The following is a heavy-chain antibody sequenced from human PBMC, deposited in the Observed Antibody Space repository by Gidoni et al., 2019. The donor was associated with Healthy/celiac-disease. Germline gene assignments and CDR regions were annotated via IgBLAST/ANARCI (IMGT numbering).Heavy chain of an antibody. J-gene: IGHJ4*02. CDR3: ASGAVAGDWTYYFDY. D-gene: IGHD6-19*01. Sequence: VQLVQSGAEVKKPGSSLKVSCKASGGTFSSYAIRWVRQAPRQGLEVMGGIIPIIGTANYAQKVQGRVTITADESTSTAYMELSSLRSEDTAVYYCASGAVAGDWTYYFDYWGQGTLVTVSS. V-gene: IGHV1-69*01. CDR1: GGTFSSYA. CDR2: IIPIIGTA.